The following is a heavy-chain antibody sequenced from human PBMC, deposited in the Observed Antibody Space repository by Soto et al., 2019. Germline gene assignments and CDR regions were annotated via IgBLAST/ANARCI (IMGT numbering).Heavy chain of an antibody. CDR3: ARFSGSYYYAMDV. Sequence: SETLSLTCAVYGGSFSGYYWSWIRQPPGKGLEWIGEINHSGVTNYKPSLKRRVTISVDTSKNQFSLQLKSVTAADAALYYCARFSGSYYYAMDVWGQGSTVTVS. J-gene: IGHJ6*02. CDR1: GGSFSGYY. D-gene: IGHD6-19*01. V-gene: IGHV4-34*01. CDR2: INHSGVT.